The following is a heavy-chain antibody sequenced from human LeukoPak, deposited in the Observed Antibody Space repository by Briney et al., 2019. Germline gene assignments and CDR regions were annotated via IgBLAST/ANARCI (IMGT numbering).Heavy chain of an antibody. J-gene: IGHJ6*04. CDR1: GFTFSDYH. CDR2: ISNTGRTT. Sequence: GGSLRLSCAASGFTFSDYHMTWIRQAPGKGQEWISYISNTGRTTYYADSVKGRFTISRHDAKNSLFLEMNGLRAEDTAVYYCARDGSPLRFYEMVVWGKGTTVIVSS. D-gene: IGHD2-2*03. CDR3: ARDGSPLRFYEMVV. V-gene: IGHV3-11*04.